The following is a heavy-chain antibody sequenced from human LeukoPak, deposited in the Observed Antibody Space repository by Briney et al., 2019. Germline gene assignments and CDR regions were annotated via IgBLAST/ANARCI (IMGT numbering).Heavy chain of an antibody. V-gene: IGHV3-23*01. Sequence: GGSLRLSCAASGFTFSSYAMSWVRQAPGNGLEWVSAISGSGGSTYYADSVKGRFTISRDNSKNTLYLQMNSLRAEDTAVYYCAKVYSSGSCPLDYWGQGTLVTVSS. CDR3: AKVYSSGSCPLDY. CDR2: ISGSGGST. J-gene: IGHJ4*02. CDR1: GFTFSSYA. D-gene: IGHD6-19*01.